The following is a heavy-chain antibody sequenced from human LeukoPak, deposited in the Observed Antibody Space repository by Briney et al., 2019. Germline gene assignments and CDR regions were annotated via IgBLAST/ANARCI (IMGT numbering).Heavy chain of an antibody. CDR3: ARGRTLDY. J-gene: IGHJ4*02. CDR2: IYYSGST. V-gene: IGHV4-59*01. CDR1: GGSISSYY. Sequence: PSETLSLTCTVSGGSISSYYWSWIRQPPGKGLEWIGYIYYSGSTNYNPSLKSRVTISVDTSKNQFSLKLSSVTAADAAVYYCARGRTLDYWGQGTLVTVSS.